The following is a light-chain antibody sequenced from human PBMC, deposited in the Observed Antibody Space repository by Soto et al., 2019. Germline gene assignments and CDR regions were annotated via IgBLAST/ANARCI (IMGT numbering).Light chain of an antibody. CDR1: NIGGKS. J-gene: IGLJ3*02. V-gene: IGLV3-21*02. Sequence: VLTQPPSVSVAPGQTARITCGGNNIGGKSVHWYQQKPGQAPVLVVNDVSDRPSGIPERFSGSKSGNTATLTISRVEAGDEADYYCQVWDSSSDHVVFGGGTQLTVL. CDR2: DVS. CDR3: QVWDSSSDHVV.